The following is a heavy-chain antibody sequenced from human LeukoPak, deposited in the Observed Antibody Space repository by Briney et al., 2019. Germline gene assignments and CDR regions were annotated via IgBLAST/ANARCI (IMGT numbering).Heavy chain of an antibody. CDR2: ISVYNGNT. Sequence: ASVKVSCKASGYTFTSYGISWVRQAPGQGLEWMGWISVYNGNTNYAQKLQGRVTMTTDTSTSTAYMELRSLRSDDTALYCCARESYNSGSYYNDYWGQGTLVTVSS. CDR3: ARESYNSGSYYNDY. V-gene: IGHV1-18*01. CDR1: GYTFTSYG. D-gene: IGHD3-10*01. J-gene: IGHJ4*02.